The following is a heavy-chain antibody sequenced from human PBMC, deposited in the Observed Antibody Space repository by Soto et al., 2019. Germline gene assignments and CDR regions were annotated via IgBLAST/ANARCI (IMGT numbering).Heavy chain of an antibody. CDR3: AREDGYCTATTCSHWFDH. Sequence: ASVKVSCKASDYPFTTYRISWVRQAPGQGLEWMGRISAANGYTNYAQKFQGRVTLTTDTSTNTAYMELRSLRSDDTAVYYCAREDGYCTATTCSHWFDHWGQGTPVTVSS. V-gene: IGHV1-18*04. D-gene: IGHD2-8*02. J-gene: IGHJ5*02. CDR2: ISAANGYT. CDR1: DYPFTTYR.